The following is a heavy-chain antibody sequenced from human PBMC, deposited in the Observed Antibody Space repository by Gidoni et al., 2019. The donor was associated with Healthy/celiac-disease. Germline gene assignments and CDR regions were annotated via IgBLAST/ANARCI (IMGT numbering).Heavy chain of an antibody. D-gene: IGHD3-22*01. Sequence: EVQLVESGGVLVKPGGSLRLSCSAPGFTFRSYSMNWVRQAPGKGMEWVSSISSSSSYIYYADSVKGRFTISRDNAKNSLYLQMNSLRAEDTAVYYCARDPPSDYYDSSGYLDYWGQGTLVTVSS. V-gene: IGHV3-21*01. J-gene: IGHJ4*02. CDR3: ARDPPSDYYDSSGYLDY. CDR1: GFTFRSYS. CDR2: ISSSSSYI.